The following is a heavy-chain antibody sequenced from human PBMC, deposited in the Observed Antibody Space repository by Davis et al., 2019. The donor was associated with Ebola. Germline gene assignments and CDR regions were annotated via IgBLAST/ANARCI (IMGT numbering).Heavy chain of an antibody. CDR1: GFTFSGSA. V-gene: IGHV3-73*01. D-gene: IGHD3-22*01. CDR2: IRSKANSYAT. CDR3: TSSNYYDSSGYYDY. J-gene: IGHJ4*02. Sequence: PGGSLRLSCAASGFTFSGSAMHWVRQASGKGLEWVGRIRSKANSYATAYAASVKGRFTISRDDSKNTAYLQMNSLKTEDTAVYYCTSSNYYDSSGYYDYWGQGTLVTVSS.